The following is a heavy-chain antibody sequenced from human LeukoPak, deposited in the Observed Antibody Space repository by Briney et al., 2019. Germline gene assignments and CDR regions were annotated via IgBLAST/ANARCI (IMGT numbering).Heavy chain of an antibody. D-gene: IGHD6-13*01. Sequence: GGSLRLSCAASGFTFSSYEMNWVRQAPGKGPEWVSYISSSGSTIYYADSVKGRFTISRDNAKNSLYLQMNSLRAEHTAVYYCARGPPGAAAGTGYYYYYMDVWGKGTTVTISS. CDR1: GFTFSSYE. CDR3: ARGPPGAAAGTGYYYYYMDV. J-gene: IGHJ6*03. V-gene: IGHV3-48*03. CDR2: ISSSGSTI.